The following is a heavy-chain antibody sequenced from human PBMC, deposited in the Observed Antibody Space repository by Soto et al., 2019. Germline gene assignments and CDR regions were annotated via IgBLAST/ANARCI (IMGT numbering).Heavy chain of an antibody. D-gene: IGHD3-3*01. CDR1: GFTFGTYS. Sequence: VGSLRLSCAGSGFTFGTYSMNCVRHAAGKGLEWIAYISYDSDTIQYADSVKGRFTISRDNAKNSLYLQMNSLRDEDTAVYYCARLYYDYVWGQGTTVTVSS. CDR3: ARLYYDYV. V-gene: IGHV3-48*02. CDR2: ISYDSDTI. J-gene: IGHJ6*02.